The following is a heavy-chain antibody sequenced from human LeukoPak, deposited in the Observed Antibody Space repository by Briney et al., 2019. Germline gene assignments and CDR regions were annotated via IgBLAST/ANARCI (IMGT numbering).Heavy chain of an antibody. V-gene: IGHV3-30*02. CDR3: AREWDS. D-gene: IGHD1-26*01. CDR1: GFTFSSFG. Sequence: GGSLRLSCAASGFTFSSFGMHWVRQAPGQGLEWVAFILYDGTNKYYADSVKGRFTISRDNSKNTLSLQMNSLRAEDTAVYYCAREWDSWGQGTLVTVSS. CDR2: ILYDGTNK. J-gene: IGHJ5*02.